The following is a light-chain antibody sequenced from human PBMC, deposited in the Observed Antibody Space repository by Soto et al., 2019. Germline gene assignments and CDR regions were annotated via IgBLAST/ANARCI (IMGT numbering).Light chain of an antibody. CDR1: SSNIGNNA. V-gene: IGLV1-44*01. J-gene: IGLJ3*02. CDR2: DNI. CDR3: AAWGDNLNGWV. Sequence: QSVLTQPPSASGIPGQRVTISCSGSSSNIGNNAVNWYQQFPGTAPKLLIYDNIQRPSGVPDRFSGSKSGTSASLAISGLQSEDEADYYCAAWGDNLNGWVFGGGTKLTVL.